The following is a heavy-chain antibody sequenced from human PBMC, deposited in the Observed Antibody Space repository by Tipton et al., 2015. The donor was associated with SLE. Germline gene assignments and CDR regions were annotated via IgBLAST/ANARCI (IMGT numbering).Heavy chain of an antibody. V-gene: IGHV4-34*01. CDR3: ARGARYSYGPTYWYFDL. CDR2: INHSGST. D-gene: IGHD5-18*01. CDR1: GGSFNGYY. Sequence: TLSLTCAVYGGSFNGYYWSWIRQPPGKGLEWIGEINHSGSTNYNPSLKSRVTISVDTSKNQFSLKLSSVTAADTAVYYCARGARYSYGPTYWYFDLWGRGTLVTVSS. J-gene: IGHJ2*01.